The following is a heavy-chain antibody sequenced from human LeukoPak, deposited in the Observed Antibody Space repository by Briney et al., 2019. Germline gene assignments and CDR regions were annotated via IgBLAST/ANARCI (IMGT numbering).Heavy chain of an antibody. J-gene: IGHJ4*02. CDR3: ARGDRAVGVDS. V-gene: IGHV7-4-1*02. CDR2: INTNTGNP. CDR1: GYTFTSYT. Sequence: ASVKVSCKASGYTFTSYTLNWVRQAPGQGLEWMGWINTNTGNPTYAQGFTGRFVFSLDTSLSTAYLQISSLKTEDTAVYFCARGDRAVGVDSWGQGTLVTVSS. D-gene: IGHD6-19*01.